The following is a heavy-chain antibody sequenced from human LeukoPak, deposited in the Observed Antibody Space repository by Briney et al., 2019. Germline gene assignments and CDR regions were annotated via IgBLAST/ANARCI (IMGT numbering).Heavy chain of an antibody. CDR1: GFTFSSYD. V-gene: IGHV3-23*01. D-gene: IGHD2-21*02. CDR3: AKDSAIVVVTAILDY. Sequence: PGGSLRLSCAASGFTFSSYDMSWVRQAPGKGLEWVSGISGSGGSTYYADSVKGRFTISRDNSKNTLYLQMNSLRAEDTAVYYCAKDSAIVVVTAILDYWGQGTLVTVSS. CDR2: ISGSGGST. J-gene: IGHJ4*02.